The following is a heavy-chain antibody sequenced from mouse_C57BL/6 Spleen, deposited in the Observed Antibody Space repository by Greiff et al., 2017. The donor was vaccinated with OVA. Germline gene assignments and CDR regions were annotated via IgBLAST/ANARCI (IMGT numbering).Heavy chain of an antibody. J-gene: IGHJ4*01. D-gene: IGHD3-2*02. CDR1: GYAFSSYW. Sequence: VQLVESGAELVKPGASVKISCKASGYAFSSYWMNWVKQRPGKGLEWIGQIYPGDGDSNYNGKFKGKATLTADKSSSTAYMQLSSLTSEASAVYFCARKTGQAPYAMDYWGQGTSVTVSS. CDR3: ARKTGQAPYAMDY. V-gene: IGHV1-80*01. CDR2: IYPGDGDS.